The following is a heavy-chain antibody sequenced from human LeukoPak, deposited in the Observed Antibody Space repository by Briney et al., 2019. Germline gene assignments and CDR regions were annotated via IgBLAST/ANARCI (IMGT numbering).Heavy chain of an antibody. J-gene: IGHJ4*02. CDR3: ARDRVNWNDVGGLFDC. CDR2: IYSGGNT. V-gene: IGHV3-53*01. Sequence: GGSLRLSCAASGFTVINNYMSWVRQAPGKGLEWVSVIYSGGNTYYADSVKGRFTISRDNSKNTLYLQMNSLSAEDTAVYYCARDRVNWNDVGGLFDCRVQGTLVTVSS. D-gene: IGHD1-1*01. CDR1: GFTVINNY.